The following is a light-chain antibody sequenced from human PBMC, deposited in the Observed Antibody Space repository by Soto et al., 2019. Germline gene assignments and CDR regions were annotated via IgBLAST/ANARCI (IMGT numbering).Light chain of an antibody. CDR1: QSISSW. V-gene: IGKV1-5*01. J-gene: IGKJ2*01. CDR2: DAS. Sequence: DIQMTQSPSTLSASVGDRVTITCRASQSISSWLAWYQQKPGKAPKLLIYDASSLESGVPSRFSGSASGPEFTLTISSLQPDDYATYYCQQYRTFGQGTKLEIK. CDR3: QQYRT.